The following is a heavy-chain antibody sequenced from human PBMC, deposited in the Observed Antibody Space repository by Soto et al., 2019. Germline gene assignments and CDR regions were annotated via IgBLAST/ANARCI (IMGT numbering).Heavy chain of an antibody. Sequence: ASVKVSCKASGYTFTGYYMHWVRQAPGQGLEWMGWINPNSGGTNYAQKFQGWVTMTRDTSISTAYMELSRLRSDDTAVYYCARAGDSIEADGTRYGMDVCGQVNTVTVSS. V-gene: IGHV1-2*04. CDR3: ARAGDSIEADGTRYGMDV. CDR2: INPNSGGT. J-gene: IGHJ6*02. CDR1: GYTFTGYY. D-gene: IGHD6-13*01.